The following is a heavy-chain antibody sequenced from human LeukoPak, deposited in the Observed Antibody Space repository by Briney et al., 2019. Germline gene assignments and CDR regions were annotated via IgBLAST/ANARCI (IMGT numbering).Heavy chain of an antibody. V-gene: IGHV1-2*02. D-gene: IGHD3-10*01. CDR2: INPKNAAT. Sequence: ASVKVSCKASGYTFTGHYIHWVRQTPGQGLEWMGWINPKNAATNYAQKFQGRVAMTRDTSISTAYMELSRLRSDDTAVYYCARDNYGSGSYYYYYYYYMDVWGKGTTVTISS. CDR1: GYTFTGHY. J-gene: IGHJ6*03. CDR3: ARDNYGSGSYYYYYYYYMDV.